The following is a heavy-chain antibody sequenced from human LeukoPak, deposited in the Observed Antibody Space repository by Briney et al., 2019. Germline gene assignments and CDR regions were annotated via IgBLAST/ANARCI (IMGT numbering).Heavy chain of an antibody. J-gene: IGHJ6*03. CDR2: ISSSGSTI. D-gene: IGHD2-2*03. Sequence: GGSLRLSCAASGFTFSSYEMNWVRQAPGKGLEWVSYISSSGSTIYYAESVKGRFTISRDNAKNSVYLQMNSLRAEDTAVYYCARVEIVVVPAAISYYYYYYMDVWGKGTTVTVSS. CDR3: ARVEIVVVPAAISYYYYYYMDV. CDR1: GFTFSSYE. V-gene: IGHV3-48*03.